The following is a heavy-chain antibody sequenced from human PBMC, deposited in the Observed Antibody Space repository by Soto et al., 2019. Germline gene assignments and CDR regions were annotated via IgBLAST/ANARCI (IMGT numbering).Heavy chain of an antibody. Sequence: EVQLVESGGGLVQPGGSLRLSCEASGFLFSIYTMNWVRQALGKGLEWVAYITSSSDTMYYADSVKGRFTVSRDNGKNSLYLQVNSLRDHDTAVYYCARHYTTSRVGAWFDPWGQGTLVTVSS. J-gene: IGHJ5*02. D-gene: IGHD3-3*01. CDR3: ARHYTTSRVGAWFDP. V-gene: IGHV3-48*02. CDR2: ITSSSDTM. CDR1: GFLFSIYT.